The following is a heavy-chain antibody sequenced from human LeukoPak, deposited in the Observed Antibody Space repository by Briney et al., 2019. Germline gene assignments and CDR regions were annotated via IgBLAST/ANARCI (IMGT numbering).Heavy chain of an antibody. V-gene: IGHV4-59*01. CDR3: ARGTNYYGMDV. J-gene: IGHJ6*02. CDR1: GGSISSYY. CDR2: IYYSGSI. Sequence: SETLSLTCSVSGGSISSYYWSWIRQPPGKGLEWIAYIYYSGSIDHNPSLKSRVTISVDTSKNQFSLKLSSVTAAGTAVYYCARGTNYYGMDVWGQGTTVTVSS.